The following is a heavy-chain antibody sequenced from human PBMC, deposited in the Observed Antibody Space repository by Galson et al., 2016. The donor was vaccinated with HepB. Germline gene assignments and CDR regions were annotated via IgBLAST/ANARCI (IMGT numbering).Heavy chain of an antibody. V-gene: IGHV4-31*03. Sequence: TLSLTCTVSGDSISSGSYYWSWIRQHPGKGLEWIGYIYYSGSTFYNPPLKSRLTISIDTSKNQFSLKLTSVTTADTAVYYCARVFGSGYFQYWGQGALVTVSS. CDR1: GDSISSGSYY. CDR3: ARVFGSGYFQY. CDR2: IYYSGST. D-gene: IGHD3-10*01. J-gene: IGHJ4*02.